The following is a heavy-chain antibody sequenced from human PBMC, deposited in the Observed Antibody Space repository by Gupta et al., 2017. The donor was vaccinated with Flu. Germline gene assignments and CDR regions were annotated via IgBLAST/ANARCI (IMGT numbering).Heavy chain of an antibody. CDR2: INPDSGRT. D-gene: IGHD2-15*01. Sequence: KASGYSFIAYYLHWVRQAPGQGLEWMGWINPDSGRTFYAESFQGRVTLTRDTSITTAYMEVSGLTSDDTAVYYCSRAPSIAGWYFDLWGRGTRVTVSS. CDR1: GYSFIAYY. V-gene: IGHV1-2*02. J-gene: IGHJ2*01. CDR3: SRAPSIAGWYFDL.